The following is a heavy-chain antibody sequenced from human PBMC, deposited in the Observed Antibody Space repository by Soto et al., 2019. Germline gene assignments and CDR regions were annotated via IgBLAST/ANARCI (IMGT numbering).Heavy chain of an antibody. Sequence: SETLSLTCSVSGGCISSGPYSWGWIRQPPGKGLEWIGTFHYSGRTYYSPSLESRVTISVDTSKNQFSLKVSSVTAADTAVFYCARLAGYCSGTSCYGYYGKDVWGQGTTVTVSS. CDR3: ARLAGYCSGTSCYGYYGKDV. CDR2: FHYSGRT. V-gene: IGHV4-39*01. D-gene: IGHD2-2*01. CDR1: GGCISSGPYS. J-gene: IGHJ6*02.